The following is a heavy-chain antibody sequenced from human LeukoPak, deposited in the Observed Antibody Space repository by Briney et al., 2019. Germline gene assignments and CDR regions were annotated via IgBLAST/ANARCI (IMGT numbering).Heavy chain of an antibody. Sequence: PSETLSLTCTVSGGSISSSSYYWGWIRQPPGKGLEWVSAISGSGSYTDYADSVKGRFTISKDNSKNTLYMRMSSLRAEDTALYYCAKRRYDSSGHFDSWGQGTLVTVSS. J-gene: IGHJ4*02. CDR2: ISGSGSYT. CDR3: AKRRYDSSGHFDS. D-gene: IGHD3-22*01. V-gene: IGHV3-23*01. CDR1: GGSISSSSYY.